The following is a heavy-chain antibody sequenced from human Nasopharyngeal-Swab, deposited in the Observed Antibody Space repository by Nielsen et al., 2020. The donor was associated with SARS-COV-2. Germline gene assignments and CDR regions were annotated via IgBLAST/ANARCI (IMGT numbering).Heavy chain of an antibody. Sequence: GASLTLSCAASAFTFSIYCMHWVRQAPGKRLEWVAVISYDGSNTYYADSVKGRFTISRDNSKNTLYLQMNSLRAEDTAVYYCAKGEDRGSYYVYPLADYWGQGTLVTVSS. J-gene: IGHJ4*02. CDR3: AKGEDRGSYYVYPLADY. V-gene: IGHV3-30*18. D-gene: IGHD1-26*01. CDR1: AFTFSIYC. CDR2: ISYDGSNT.